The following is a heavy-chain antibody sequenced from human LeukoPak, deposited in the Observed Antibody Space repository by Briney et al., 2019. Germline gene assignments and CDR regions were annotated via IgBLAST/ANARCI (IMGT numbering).Heavy chain of an antibody. CDR1: GVSISSYY. CDR2: IYASGST. CDR3: ARSQLGIDWYFDL. J-gene: IGHJ2*01. V-gene: IGHV4-4*09. D-gene: IGHD7-27*01. Sequence: SETLSLTCAVSGVSISSYYWSWIRQPPGKGLEWIGHIYASGSTNYSPSLKSRVTMSADTSKTQFSLKLSSVTAADTAVYYCARSQLGIDWYFDLWGRGTLVTVSS.